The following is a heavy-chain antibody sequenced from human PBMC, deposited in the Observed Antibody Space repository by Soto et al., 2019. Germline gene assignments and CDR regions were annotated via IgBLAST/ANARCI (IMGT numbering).Heavy chain of an antibody. D-gene: IGHD1-7*01. Sequence: QSGGSLRLSCAASGFTFSSYAMSWVRQAPGKGLEWVSASSGSGGSTYYADSVKGRFTISRDNSKNTLYLQMNSLRGEDTDVYYCEKWVRYLFRGTKLVGYYYSAMEVWGKETKVSVA. V-gene: IGHV3-23*01. CDR2: SSGSGGST. CDR1: GFTFSSYA. J-gene: IGHJ6*04. CDR3: EKWVRYLFRGTKLVGYYYSAMEV.